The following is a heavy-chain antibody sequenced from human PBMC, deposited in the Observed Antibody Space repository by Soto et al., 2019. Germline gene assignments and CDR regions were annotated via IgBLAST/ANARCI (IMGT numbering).Heavy chain of an antibody. CDR2: ITHGGST. Sequence: SETLSLTCAVYGYSIRSSDWWGWIRQPPGKGLEWIGYITHGGSTNYNPSLKRRLTMSVDPPKNQFSLNLTPVTAVDTAVYYYARMAVTNFYYYAMDVCLQGTTVTVS. J-gene: IGHJ6*02. V-gene: IGHV4-28*01. CDR1: GYSIRSSDW. CDR3: ARMAVTNFYYYAMDV. D-gene: IGHD6-19*01.